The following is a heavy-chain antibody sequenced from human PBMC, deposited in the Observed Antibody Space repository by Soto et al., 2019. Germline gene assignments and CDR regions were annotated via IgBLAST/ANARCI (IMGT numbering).Heavy chain of an antibody. J-gene: IGHJ3*02. Sequence: GGSLRLSCAASGFTFSSYAMSWVRQAPGKGLEWVSAISGSGGSTYYADSVKGRFTISRDNSKNTLYLQMNSLRAEDTAVYYCATSNIYGDDAFDIWGQGTMVTVSS. CDR2: ISGSGGST. CDR1: GFTFSSYA. CDR3: ATSNIYGDDAFDI. D-gene: IGHD4-17*01. V-gene: IGHV3-23*01.